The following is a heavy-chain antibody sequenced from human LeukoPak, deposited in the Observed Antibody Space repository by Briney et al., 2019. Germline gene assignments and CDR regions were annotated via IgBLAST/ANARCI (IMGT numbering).Heavy chain of an antibody. Sequence: GGSLRLSCAASGFTFRSYSMNWVRQAPGKGLEWVSSISSSSSYVYYADSVKGRFTISRDNAKNSLYLQMNSLRAEDTAVYYCAREYCSGGSCYFDYWGQGTLVTVSS. D-gene: IGHD2-15*01. V-gene: IGHV3-21*01. CDR3: AREYCSGGSCYFDY. J-gene: IGHJ4*02. CDR2: ISSSSSYV. CDR1: GFTFRSYS.